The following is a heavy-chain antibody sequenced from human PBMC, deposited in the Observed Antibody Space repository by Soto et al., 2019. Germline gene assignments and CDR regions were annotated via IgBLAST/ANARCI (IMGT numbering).Heavy chain of an antibody. CDR1: GGTFSSYA. J-gene: IGHJ6*02. V-gene: IGHV1-69*13. D-gene: IGHD3-22*01. CDR2: IIPIFGTA. Sequence: SVKVSCKASGGTFSSYAISWVRQAPGQGLEWMGGIIPIFGTANYAQKFQGRVTITADESTSTAYMELSSLRSEDTAVYYCARVYDSSGYFYYYYGMDVWGQGTTVTVSS. CDR3: ARVYDSSGYFYYYYGMDV.